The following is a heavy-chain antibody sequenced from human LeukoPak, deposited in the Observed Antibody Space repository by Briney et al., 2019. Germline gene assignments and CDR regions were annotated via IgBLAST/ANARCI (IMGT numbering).Heavy chain of an antibody. CDR2: IWYDGSNK. Sequence: GGSLRLSCAASGFTFSSYGMHWVRQAPGKGLEWVAVIWYDGSNKYYADSVKGRFTISRDNSKNTLYLQMNSLRAEDTAVYYCAKDHISGLYYYYYYGMDVWGQGTTVTVSS. CDR1: GFTFSSYG. J-gene: IGHJ6*02. D-gene: IGHD3-10*01. CDR3: AKDHISGLYYYYYYGMDV. V-gene: IGHV3-30*02.